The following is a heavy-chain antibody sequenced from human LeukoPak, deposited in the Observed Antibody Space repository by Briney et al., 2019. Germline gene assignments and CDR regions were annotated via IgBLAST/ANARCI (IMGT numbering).Heavy chain of an antibody. CDR1: GFTLSSYA. CDR2: ISGSGGHT. Sequence: PGGSLRLSCAASGFTLSSYAMSWVPQAPGKGLEWGSSISGSGGHTYYADSVKGRFTISRDNSKNMLYLQMNSLRAEDTAIYYCAKRGDYYASGSLLDYWGQGTLVTVSS. J-gene: IGHJ4*02. CDR3: AKRGDYYASGSLLDY. D-gene: IGHD3-10*01. V-gene: IGHV3-23*01.